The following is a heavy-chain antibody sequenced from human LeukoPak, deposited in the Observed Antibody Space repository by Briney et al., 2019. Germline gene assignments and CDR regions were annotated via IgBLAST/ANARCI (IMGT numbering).Heavy chain of an antibody. V-gene: IGHV3-23*01. D-gene: IGHD5-24*01. CDR1: GFTFSSYV. Sequence: GGSLRLSCAASGFTFSSYVMSWVHQAPGEGLEWVSHISASGGSAYYADSVKGRFTISKDNSKNTLYLQMSSLRVDDTAVYYCARDHGRTPYDYWGQGTLVTVSS. CDR3: ARDHGRTPYDY. CDR2: ISASGGSA. J-gene: IGHJ4*02.